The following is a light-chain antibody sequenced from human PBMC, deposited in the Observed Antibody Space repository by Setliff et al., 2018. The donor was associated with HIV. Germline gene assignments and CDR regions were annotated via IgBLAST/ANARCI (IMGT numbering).Light chain of an antibody. J-gene: IGLJ1*01. CDR2: DVS. Sequence: QSVLAQPASVSGSPGQSITISCSGTSSDVGGHNYVSWYQQHPGSAPKLMIYDVSNRPSGVSNRFPGSKSGNTASLTISGLQAEDEADYYCCSYTSSSTYVFGTGTKVTVL. CDR3: CSYTSSSTYV. V-gene: IGLV2-14*03. CDR1: SSDVGGHNY.